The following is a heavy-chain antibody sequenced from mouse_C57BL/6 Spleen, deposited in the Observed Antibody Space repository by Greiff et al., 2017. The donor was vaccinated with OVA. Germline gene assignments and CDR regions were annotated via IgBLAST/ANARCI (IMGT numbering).Heavy chain of an antibody. J-gene: IGHJ4*01. V-gene: IGHV1-66*01. CDR3: AKGREYGSSYAMDY. CDR1: GYSFTSYY. D-gene: IGHD1-1*01. CDR2: IYPGSGNT. Sequence: VQLQESGPELVKPGASVKISCKASGYSFTSYYIHWVKQRPGQGLEWIGWIYPGSGNTKYNEKFKGKATLTADTSSSTAYMQLSSLTSEDSAVYYCAKGREYGSSYAMDYWGQGTSVTVSS.